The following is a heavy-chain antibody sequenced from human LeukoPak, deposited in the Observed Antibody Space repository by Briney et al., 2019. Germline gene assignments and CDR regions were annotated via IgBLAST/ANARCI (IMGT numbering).Heavy chain of an antibody. D-gene: IGHD6-19*01. V-gene: IGHV1-2*02. CDR2: INPNSGGT. CDR3: ARVKSSGWYLYYYYGMDV. J-gene: IGHJ6*02. CDR1: GYTFTGYY. Sequence: GASVKVSCKASGYTFTGYYMHWVRQAPGQGLEWMGWINPNSGGTNYAQKFQGRVTMTRDTSISTAYMELSRLRSDDTAVYYCARVKSSGWYLYYYYGMDVWGQGTTVTVSS.